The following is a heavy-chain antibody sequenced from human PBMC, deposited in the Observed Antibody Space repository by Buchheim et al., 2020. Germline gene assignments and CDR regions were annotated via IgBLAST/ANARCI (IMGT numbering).Heavy chain of an antibody. D-gene: IGHD2-2*01. V-gene: IGHV5-51*01. Sequence: EVQLVQSGAEVKKPGESLKISCKGSGYSFTSYWIGWVRQMPGKGLEWMGIIYPGDSDTRYSPSFQGQVTISADKSLSHAYPQWSSLKASDTAMYYCARQGVVVPAASTYYYYYGMDVWGQGTT. CDR1: GYSFTSYW. CDR3: ARQGVVVPAASTYYYYYGMDV. CDR2: IYPGDSDT. J-gene: IGHJ6*02.